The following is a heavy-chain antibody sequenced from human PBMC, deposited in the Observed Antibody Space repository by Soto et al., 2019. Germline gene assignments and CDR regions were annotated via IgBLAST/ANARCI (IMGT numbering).Heavy chain of an antibody. CDR1: GYTFTNYG. CDR3: ARDREYYYDSSGNYYYHYGMDV. V-gene: IGHV1-18*04. CDR2: IGGYNGNT. D-gene: IGHD3-22*01. J-gene: IGHJ6*02. Sequence: ASVKVSCKASGYTFTNYGISWVRQAPGQGLEWMGWIGGYNGNTKYAQKFQGRVIMTTDTPTNTAYMELRSLRSDDTAVYYCARDREYYYDSSGNYYYHYGMDVWGQGTTVTAP.